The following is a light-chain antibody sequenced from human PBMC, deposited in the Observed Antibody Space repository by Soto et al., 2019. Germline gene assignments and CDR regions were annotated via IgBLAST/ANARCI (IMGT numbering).Light chain of an antibody. CDR1: QSVRVF. V-gene: IGKV3-11*01. CDR2: DAS. J-gene: IGKJ2*01. CDR3: QQRSAWPYS. Sequence: EVVLTQSPATLSLSPGERATLSCRASQSVRVFLAWYQQKPGQAPRLLIYDASNRATGIPARFSGGGSGTDFTVTIDNLEPEDFAVYYCQQRSAWPYSFGQGTKLEIK.